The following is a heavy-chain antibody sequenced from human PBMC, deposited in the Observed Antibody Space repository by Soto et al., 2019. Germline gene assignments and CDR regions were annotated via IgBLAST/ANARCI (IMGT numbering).Heavy chain of an antibody. Sequence: SVKVSCKSSGGTFSSYAISWVRQAPGQGLEWMGGIIPIFGTANYAQKFQGRVTITADESTSTAYMELSSLRSEDTAVYYCARDKVGAPYFDYWGQGTLVTVSS. D-gene: IGHD1-26*01. CDR1: GGTFSSYA. CDR2: IIPIFGTA. V-gene: IGHV1-69*01. CDR3: ARDKVGAPYFDY. J-gene: IGHJ4*02.